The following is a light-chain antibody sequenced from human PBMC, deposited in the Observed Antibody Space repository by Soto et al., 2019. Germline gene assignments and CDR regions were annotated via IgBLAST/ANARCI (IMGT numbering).Light chain of an antibody. CDR1: NIGSKN. Sequence: SYELTQSPSVSVAPGQTARITCGGNNIGSKNVHWFQQRPVQAAVLVVFDDDDRPSGIPDRFSGSNSGNTATLTISRVEAGDEADYYCQVWDSDVLHHVFGTGTKLTVL. CDR2: DDD. J-gene: IGLJ1*01. V-gene: IGLV3-21*02. CDR3: QVWDSDVLHHV.